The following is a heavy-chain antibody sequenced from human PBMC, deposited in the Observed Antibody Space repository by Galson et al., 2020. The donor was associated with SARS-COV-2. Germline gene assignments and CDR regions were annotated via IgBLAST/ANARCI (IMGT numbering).Heavy chain of an antibody. D-gene: IGHD1-26*01. CDR1: GFTFSSYS. V-gene: IGHV3-48*02. Sequence: GESLKISCAASGFTFSSYSMNWVRQAPGKGLEWVSYISSSSSTIYYADSVKGRFTISRDNAKNSLYLQMNSLRDEDTAVYYCARGPIMKVKWELHLNWFDPWGQGTLVTVSS. CDR3: ARGPIMKVKWELHLNWFDP. CDR2: ISSSSSTI. J-gene: IGHJ5*02.